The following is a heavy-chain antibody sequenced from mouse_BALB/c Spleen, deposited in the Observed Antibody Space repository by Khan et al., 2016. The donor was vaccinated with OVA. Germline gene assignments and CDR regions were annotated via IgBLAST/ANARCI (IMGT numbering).Heavy chain of an antibody. CDR2: ISSDGDYT. CDR1: GFTFSTFA. V-gene: IGHV5-9-3*01. J-gene: IGHJ3*01. Sequence: EVQLVESGGGLVKPGGSLKLSCAVSGFTFSTFAMSWVRQTPEKRLEWVATISSDGDYTFYPDIVTGRFTISRDNAKNTLYLQMSSLRSEDTAMYYCARPPYGNFAYWGQGTLVTVSA. CDR3: ARPPYGNFAY. D-gene: IGHD2-1*01.